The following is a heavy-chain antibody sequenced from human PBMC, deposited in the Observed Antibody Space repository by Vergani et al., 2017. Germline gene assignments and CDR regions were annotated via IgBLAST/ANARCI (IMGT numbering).Heavy chain of an antibody. CDR1: GFTFSSYG. J-gene: IGHJ4*02. V-gene: IGHV3-33*01. CDR3: ARALLDYSGYAVGYFDS. Sequence: QVQLVESGGGVVQPGRSLRLSCAASGFTFSSYGMHWVRQAPGKGLEWVAVIWYDGSNKYYADSVKGRFTISRDNSKNTLYLQMNSLRAEDTAVYYCARALLDYSGYAVGYFDSWGQGTLVTVSS. CDR2: IWYDGSNK. D-gene: IGHD5-12*01.